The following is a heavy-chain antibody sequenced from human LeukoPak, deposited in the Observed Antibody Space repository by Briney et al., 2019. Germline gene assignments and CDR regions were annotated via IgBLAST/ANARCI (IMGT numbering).Heavy chain of an antibody. D-gene: IGHD1-26*01. V-gene: IGHV3-72*01. J-gene: IGHJ4*02. CDR3: GRLRAGAIDY. CDR1: GFTLSDHY. Sequence: PGGSLRLPCAASGFTLSDHYMDWVRQAPGKGWEWVGRTRKKANSYSTEYDASVKDRFTILRDESKNSLYLQMSSLKGEDTAGYYCGRLRAGAIDYWGQGTLVTVS. CDR2: TRKKANSYST.